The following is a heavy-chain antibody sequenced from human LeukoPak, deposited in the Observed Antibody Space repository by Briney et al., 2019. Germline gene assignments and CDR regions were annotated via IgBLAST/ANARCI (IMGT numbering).Heavy chain of an antibody. CDR3: ARGRSTFDY. CDR1: GFTFDDYG. D-gene: IGHD2-2*01. V-gene: IGHV3-20*04. Sequence: PGGSLRLSCAVSGFTFDDYGMSWVRQAPGKGLEWVSGINWNGGSIGYADSVKGRFTISRDNVKNSLYLQMNSPRAEDTALYYCARGRSTFDYWGQGTLVTVSS. CDR2: INWNGGSI. J-gene: IGHJ4*02.